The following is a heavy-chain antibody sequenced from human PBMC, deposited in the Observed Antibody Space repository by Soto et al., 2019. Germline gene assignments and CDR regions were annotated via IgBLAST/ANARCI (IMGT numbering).Heavy chain of an antibody. D-gene: IGHD3-3*01. CDR1: GGSISSGGYY. CDR2: IYYSGST. V-gene: IGHV4-31*03. CDR3: AREVQYYDFWSGYRADEYYYYMDV. Sequence: QVQLQESGPGLVKPSQTLSLTCTVSGGSISSGGYYWSWIRQHPGKGLEWIGYIYYSGSTYYNPSLKSRVTISVDTSKNQFSLKLSSVTAADTAVYYCAREVQYYDFWSGYRADEYYYYMDVWGKGTTVTVSS. J-gene: IGHJ6*03.